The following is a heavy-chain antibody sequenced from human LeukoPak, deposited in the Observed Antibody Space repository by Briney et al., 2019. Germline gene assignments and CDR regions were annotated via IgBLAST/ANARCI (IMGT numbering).Heavy chain of an antibody. CDR3: ASGRSNAFDI. CDR1: GFTFSSYS. D-gene: IGHD1-26*01. CDR2: ISSSSSYI. V-gene: IGHV3-21*01. Sequence: AGGSLRLSCAASGFTFSSYSMNWVRQAPGKGLEWVSSISSSSSYIYYADSVKGRFTISRDNAKNSLYLQMNSLRAEDTAVCYCASGRSNAFDIWGQGTMVTVSS. J-gene: IGHJ3*02.